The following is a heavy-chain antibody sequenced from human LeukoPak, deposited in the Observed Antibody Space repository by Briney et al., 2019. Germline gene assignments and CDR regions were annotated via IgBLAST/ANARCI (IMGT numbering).Heavy chain of an antibody. J-gene: IGHJ3*02. CDR2: IYPGDSNT. CDR1: GSSFTSYW. D-gene: IGHD5-18*01. CDR3: ARSGGSYGYFWAFDI. V-gene: IGHV5-51*01. Sequence: GESLKISCKGSGSSFTSYWIGWVRQMPGKGLEWMGIIYPGDSNTRYSPSFQGQVTISADKSISTAYLQWSSLKASDTAMYYCARSGGSYGYFWAFDIWGQGTMVTVSS.